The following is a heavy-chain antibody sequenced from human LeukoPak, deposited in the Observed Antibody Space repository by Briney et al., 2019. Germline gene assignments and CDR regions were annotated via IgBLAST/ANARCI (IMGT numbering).Heavy chain of an antibody. CDR2: IYYSGST. J-gene: IGHJ4*02. Sequence: SETLSLTCTVSGASISSSSYYWGWIRQPPGKGLEWIGTIYYSGSTYHNPSLKSRVTISVDTSKNQFSLKLSSVTAADTAVYYCARQYYYDSSGYYLSPFDYWGQGTLVTVSS. CDR3: ARQYYYDSSGYYLSPFDY. V-gene: IGHV4-39*07. D-gene: IGHD3-22*01. CDR1: GASISSSSYY.